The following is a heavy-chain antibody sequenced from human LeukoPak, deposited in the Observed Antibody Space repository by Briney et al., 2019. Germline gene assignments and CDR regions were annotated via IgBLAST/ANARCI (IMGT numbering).Heavy chain of an antibody. V-gene: IGHV3-7*03. CDR2: IKQDGSEK. J-gene: IGHJ5*02. D-gene: IGHD5-12*01. CDR1: GFTFSSYA. CDR3: AKDLRGYDSNWFDP. Sequence: GGSLRLSCAASGFTFSSYAMSWVRQAPGKGLEWVANIKQDGSEKYYVDSVKGRFTISRDNAKNSLYLQMNSLRAEDTAVYYCAKDLRGYDSNWFDPWGQGTLVTVSS.